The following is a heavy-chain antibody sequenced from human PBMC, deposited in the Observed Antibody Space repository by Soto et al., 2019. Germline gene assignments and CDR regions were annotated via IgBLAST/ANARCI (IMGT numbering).Heavy chain of an antibody. CDR1: GYTFTSYD. CDR2: MNPNSGNT. V-gene: IGHV1-8*01. D-gene: IGHD2-15*01. CDR3: ARGVPRSAPRSTFLRIVVVVAASPKGSFDI. Sequence: ASVKVSCKASGYTFTSYDINWVRQATGQGLEWMGWMNPNSGNTGYAQKFQGRVTMTRNTSISTAYMELGSLRSEETAVYYCARGVPRSAPRSTFLRIVVVVAASPKGSFDIWGQGTMVTVSS. J-gene: IGHJ3*02.